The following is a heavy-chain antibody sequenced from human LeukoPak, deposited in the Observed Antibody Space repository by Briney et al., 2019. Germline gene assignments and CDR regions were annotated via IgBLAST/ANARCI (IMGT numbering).Heavy chain of an antibody. D-gene: IGHD1-26*01. J-gene: IGHJ5*02. CDR2: INPNSGGT. CDR3: ARSGIIVGAKNWFDP. V-gene: IGHV1-2*02. CDR1: GYTFTGYY. Sequence: GASVKVSCKASGYTFTGYYMHWVRQAPGQGLEWMGWINPNSGGTDYARKFQGRVTMTRDTSISTAYMELSRLRSDDTAVYYYARSGIIVGAKNWFDPWGQGTLVTVSS.